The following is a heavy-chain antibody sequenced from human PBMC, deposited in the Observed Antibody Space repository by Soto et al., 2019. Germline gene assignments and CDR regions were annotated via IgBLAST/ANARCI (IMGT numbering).Heavy chain of an antibody. CDR3: AKDSSGWLRGDAFDI. V-gene: IGHV3-23*01. J-gene: IGHJ3*02. Sequence: GGSLRLSCAASGFTFSSYAMSWVRQAPGQVLEWVSAISGSGGSTYYADSVKGRFTISRDNSKNTLYLQMNSLRAEDTAVYYCAKDSSGWLRGDAFDIWGQGTMVTVSS. D-gene: IGHD6-19*01. CDR2: ISGSGGST. CDR1: GFTFSSYA.